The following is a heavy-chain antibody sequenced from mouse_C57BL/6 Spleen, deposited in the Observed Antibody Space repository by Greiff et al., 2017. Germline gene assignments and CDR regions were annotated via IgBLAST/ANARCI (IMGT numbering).Heavy chain of an antibody. CDR3: TTITTVGAFDY. CDR1: GFNIKDDY. Sequence: VQLQQSGAELVRPGASVKLSCTASGFNIKDDYMHWVKPRPEQGLEWIGWIDPENGDTEYASKFQGKATITADTSSNTAYLQLSSLTSEDTAVYYCTTITTVGAFDYWGQGTTLTVAS. D-gene: IGHD1-1*01. J-gene: IGHJ2*01. V-gene: IGHV14-4*01. CDR2: IDPENGDT.